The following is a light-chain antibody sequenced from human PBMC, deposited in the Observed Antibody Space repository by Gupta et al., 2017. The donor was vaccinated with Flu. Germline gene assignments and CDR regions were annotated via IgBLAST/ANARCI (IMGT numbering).Light chain of an antibody. J-gene: IGKJ2*01. CDR2: GAS. V-gene: IGKV3-20*01. CDR1: QSVSSSY. Sequence: EIVLTQSPGTLSLSPGERATLSCRASQSVSSSYLAWYQQKPGQAPRLLIYGASSRATGIPDRFSGSGSGTDFTLTISRLEPEDFAVCYCQQYGSSPGTLFGQGTKLEIK. CDR3: QQYGSSPGTL.